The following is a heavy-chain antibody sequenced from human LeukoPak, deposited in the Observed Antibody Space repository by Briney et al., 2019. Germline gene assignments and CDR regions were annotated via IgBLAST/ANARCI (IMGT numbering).Heavy chain of an antibody. V-gene: IGHV4-59*08. CDR1: GDSISPYY. Sequence: SETLSLTCTVSGDSISPYYWSWIRQPPGKGLEWIGYIYYSGSTNYNPSLKSRVTILVDTSKNQFSLNLGSVTAADTAVYYCARQISSWYQFDYWGQGTLVIVSS. CDR2: IYYSGST. D-gene: IGHD6-13*01. CDR3: ARQISSWYQFDY. J-gene: IGHJ4*02.